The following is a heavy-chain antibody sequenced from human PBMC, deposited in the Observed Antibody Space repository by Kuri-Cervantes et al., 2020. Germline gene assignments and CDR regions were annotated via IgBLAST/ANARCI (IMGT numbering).Heavy chain of an antibody. CDR3: AKDGVADYWYFDL. D-gene: IGHD6-19*01. CDR1: GFTFSSYG. J-gene: IGHJ2*01. CDR2: IRYDGSNK. Sequence: GESLKISCAASGFTFSSYGMHWVRQAPGKGLEWVAFIRYDGSNKYYADSVKGRFTSSRDNSKNTLYLQMNSLRAEDTAVYYCAKDGVADYWYFDLWGRGTLVTVSS. V-gene: IGHV3-30*02.